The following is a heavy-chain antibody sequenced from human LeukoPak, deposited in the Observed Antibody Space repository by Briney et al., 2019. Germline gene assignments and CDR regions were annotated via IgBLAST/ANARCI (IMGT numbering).Heavy chain of an antibody. V-gene: IGHV3-48*01. CDR3: ASGVTIFGVVVAN. J-gene: IGHJ4*02. CDR2: ISSSSSTI. CDR1: GFTLSSYS. Sequence: GGSLRLSCAASGFTLSSYSMNWVRQAPGKGLEWVSYISSSSSTIYYADSVKGRFTISRDNAKNSLYLQMNSLRAEDTAVYYCASGVTIFGVVVANWGQGTLVTVSS. D-gene: IGHD3-3*01.